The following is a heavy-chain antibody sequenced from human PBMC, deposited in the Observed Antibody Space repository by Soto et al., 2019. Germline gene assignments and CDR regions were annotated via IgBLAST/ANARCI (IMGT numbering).Heavy chain of an antibody. J-gene: IGHJ6*02. V-gene: IGHV3-23*01. Sequence: GGSLRLSCAASGFTFSSYAMSWFRQAPGEGLEWVSAISGSGGSTYYADSVKGRFTISRDNSKNTLYLQMNSLRAEDTAVYYCANXIMKEHLVTYYYYGMDVWGQGTTVTVSS. CDR3: ANXIMKEHLVTYYYYGMDV. D-gene: IGHD6-6*01. CDR2: ISGSGGST. CDR1: GFTFSSYA.